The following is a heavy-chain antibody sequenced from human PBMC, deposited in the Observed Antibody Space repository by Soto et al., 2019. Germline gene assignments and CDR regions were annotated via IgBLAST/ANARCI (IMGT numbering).Heavy chain of an antibody. CDR1: GGSLSSYY. Sequence: QVQLQESGPGLVKPSETLSLTCTVSGGSLSSYYWTWLRQSPGKGLEWIGYVYFSGNTNYNPSLKSRVTISIDTSKNQFSLRLASVTAADTAFYYCGSVRPSAYVLSWGEGTLVTVSS. V-gene: IGHV4-59*01. J-gene: IGHJ5*02. CDR2: VYFSGNT. CDR3: GSVRPSAYVLS. D-gene: IGHD6-25*01.